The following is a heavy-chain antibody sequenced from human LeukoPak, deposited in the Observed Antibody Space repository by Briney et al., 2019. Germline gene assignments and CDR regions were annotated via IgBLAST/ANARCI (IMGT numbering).Heavy chain of an antibody. CDR1: GFTFSSYG. D-gene: IGHD5-18*01. V-gene: IGHV3-33*01. Sequence: GSLRLSCAASGFTFSSYGMHWVRQAPGKGLEWVAVIWYDGSNKYYADSVKGRFTISRDNSKNTLYLQMNSLRAEDTAVYYCARRGYSYGYHYYYYMDVWGKGTTVTVSS. CDR2: IWYDGSNK. J-gene: IGHJ6*03. CDR3: ARRGYSYGYHYYYYMDV.